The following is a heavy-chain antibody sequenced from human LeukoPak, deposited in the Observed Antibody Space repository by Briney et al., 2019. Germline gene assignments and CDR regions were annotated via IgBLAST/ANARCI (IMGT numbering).Heavy chain of an antibody. CDR2: IKSKTDGGTT. Sequence: AGGSLRLSCAASGFTFSNAWMSWVRQAPGKGLEWVGRIKSKTDGGTTDYAAPVKGRFTISRDDSKNTLYLQMNSLKTEDTAVYYCTTENDYGDSTGGDYWGQGTLVTVSS. V-gene: IGHV3-15*01. J-gene: IGHJ4*02. D-gene: IGHD4-17*01. CDR1: GFTFSNAW. CDR3: TTENDYGDSTGGDY.